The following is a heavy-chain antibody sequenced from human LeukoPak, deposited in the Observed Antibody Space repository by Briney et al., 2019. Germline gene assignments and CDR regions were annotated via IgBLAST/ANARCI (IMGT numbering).Heavy chain of an antibody. CDR2: INHSGST. V-gene: IGHV4-34*01. CDR1: GGSFSGYY. D-gene: IGHD6-13*01. J-gene: IGHJ6*02. Sequence: SETLSLTCAVYGGSFSGYYWSWTRQPPGKGLEWIGEINHSGSTNYNPSLKSRVTISVDTSKNQFSLKLSSVTAADTAVYYCARGPAGSSWYSPYYYYYGMDVWGQGTTVTVSS. CDR3: ARGPAGSSWYSPYYYYYGMDV.